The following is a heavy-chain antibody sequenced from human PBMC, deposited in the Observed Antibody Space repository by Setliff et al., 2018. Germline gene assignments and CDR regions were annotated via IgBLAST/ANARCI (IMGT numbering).Heavy chain of an antibody. Sequence: ASETLSLTCAVYGGSFSGYYWGWIRQPPGKGLEWIGEINHSGSTNYNPSLKSRVTISVDTSKNQFSLELSSVTAADTAVYYCVGSGYYIAEDAFDIWGQGTMVTVSS. CDR2: INHSGST. CDR3: VGSGYYIAEDAFDI. CDR1: GGSFSGYY. D-gene: IGHD3-3*01. V-gene: IGHV4-34*01. J-gene: IGHJ3*02.